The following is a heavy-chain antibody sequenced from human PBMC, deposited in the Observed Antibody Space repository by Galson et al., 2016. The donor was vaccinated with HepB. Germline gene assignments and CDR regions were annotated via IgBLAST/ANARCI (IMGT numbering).Heavy chain of an antibody. CDR2: ITGTGGST. V-gene: IGHV3-23*01. CDR1: GFTFSTYG. CDR3: AKYGIHLWTNFDC. Sequence: SLRLSCAASGFTFSTYGMSWVRQAPGKGLEWVSSITGTGGSTYYTDSVKGRFTISRDNSRETLYLQMNSLRDEDTAIYYCAKYGIHLWTNFDCWGQGTLVTVSS. D-gene: IGHD5-18*01. J-gene: IGHJ4*02.